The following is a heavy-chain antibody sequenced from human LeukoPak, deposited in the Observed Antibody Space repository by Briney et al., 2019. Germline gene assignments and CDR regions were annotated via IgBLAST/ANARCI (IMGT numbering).Heavy chain of an antibody. V-gene: IGHV3-15*01. Sequence: GGSPRLSCAASGFTFSNAWMTWVRQAPGQGLEWVGRIKSKTDGATTDYAATVKGRFIISRDDSKRMLYLQMNSLKTEDTAMYYCALEFGQATDYWGQGTLVTVSS. CDR2: IKSKTDGATT. J-gene: IGHJ4*02. CDR1: GFTFSNAW. D-gene: IGHD3-3*01. CDR3: ALEFGQATDY.